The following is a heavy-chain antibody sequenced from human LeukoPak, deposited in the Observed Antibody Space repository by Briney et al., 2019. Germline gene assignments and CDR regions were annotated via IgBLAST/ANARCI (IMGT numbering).Heavy chain of an antibody. CDR2: INPNSGGT. D-gene: IGHD1-26*01. CDR3: ARDLGWELVLDQ. V-gene: IGHV1-2*02. Sequence: ASVKVSCKTSGYSFTNYYTHWVRQAPGQGLEWMGWINPNSGGTNYAQKFQGRVTLTRDTSIRTTYMELSSLRSDDMAVYFCARDLGWELVLDQWGQGTLVTVSS. J-gene: IGHJ4*02. CDR1: GYSFTNYY.